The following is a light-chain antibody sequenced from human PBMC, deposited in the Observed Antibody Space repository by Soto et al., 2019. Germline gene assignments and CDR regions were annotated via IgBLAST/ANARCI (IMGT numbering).Light chain of an antibody. Sequence: EKVMTQSPATLSVSPGERATLSCRASQSVSSDLAWYQQKPGQAPRLLIYGASTRATGIPARFSGSGSGTEFTLIISRLEPEDFAVYYCQQYGSSGTFGQGTKVDIK. V-gene: IGKV3-15*01. CDR2: GAS. J-gene: IGKJ1*01. CDR1: QSVSSD. CDR3: QQYGSSGT.